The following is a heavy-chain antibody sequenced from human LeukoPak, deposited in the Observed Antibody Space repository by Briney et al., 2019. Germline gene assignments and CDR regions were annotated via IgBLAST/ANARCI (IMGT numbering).Heavy chain of an antibody. Sequence: GGSLRLSCAASGFTFSSYSMNWVRQAPGKGLEWVSSISSSSSNIYYADSVKGRFTISRDNAKNSLYLQMNSLRAEDTAVYYCAKPAKTDYVDYWGQGTLVTVSS. CDR3: AKPAKTDYVDY. CDR2: ISSSSSNI. CDR1: GFTFSSYS. J-gene: IGHJ4*02. D-gene: IGHD4/OR15-4a*01. V-gene: IGHV3-21*04.